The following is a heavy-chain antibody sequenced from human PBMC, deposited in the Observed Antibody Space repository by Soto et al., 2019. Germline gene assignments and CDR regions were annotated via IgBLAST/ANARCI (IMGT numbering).Heavy chain of an antibody. D-gene: IGHD3-10*01. V-gene: IGHV4-34*01. CDR2: INHSGST. J-gene: IGHJ4*02. CDR1: GGSFSVYY. CDR3: ARGQKYTYYYGSGSPFDY. Sequence: SDTLSLTCAVYGGSFSVYYWSWIRQPPGKGLEWIGEINHSGSTNYNPSLKSRVTISVDTSKNQFSLKLSSVTAADTAVYYCARGQKYTYYYGSGSPFDYWGQGTLVTVS.